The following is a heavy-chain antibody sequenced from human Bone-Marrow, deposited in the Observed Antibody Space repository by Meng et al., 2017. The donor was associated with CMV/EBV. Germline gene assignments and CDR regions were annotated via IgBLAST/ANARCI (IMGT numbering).Heavy chain of an antibody. CDR1: GGSFSGYY. CDR2: INHSGST. CDR3: ARVVGATTALDY. D-gene: IGHD1-26*01. V-gene: IGHV4-34*01. J-gene: IGHJ4*02. Sequence: SETLSLTCAVYGGSFSGYYWSWIRQPPGKGLEWIGEINHSGSTNYNPSLKSRVTISVDTSKNQFSLKLSSVTAADTAVYYCARVVGATTALDYWGQGTLVTGSS.